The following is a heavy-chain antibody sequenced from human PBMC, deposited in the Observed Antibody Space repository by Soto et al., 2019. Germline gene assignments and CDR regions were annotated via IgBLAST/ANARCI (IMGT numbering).Heavy chain of an antibody. V-gene: IGHV3-23*01. J-gene: IGHJ5*02. Sequence: GGSLRLSWESSRFTFSSYGMSWVRHSPGTGLEWVSAISGSCGSTYYADSVWGRFAISRDNYKNTLYLQMNSLRAEDTAVYYCAKDNSSWYNNWFDPWGQGTLVTVSS. D-gene: IGHD6-13*01. CDR1: RFTFSSYG. CDR3: AKDNSSWYNNWFDP. CDR2: ISGSCGST.